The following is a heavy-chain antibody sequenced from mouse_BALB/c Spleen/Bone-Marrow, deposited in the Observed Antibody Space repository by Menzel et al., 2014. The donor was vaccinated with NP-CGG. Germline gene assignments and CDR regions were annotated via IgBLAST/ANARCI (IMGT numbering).Heavy chain of an antibody. D-gene: IGHD1-1*01. J-gene: IGHJ3*01. CDR1: GYSITSGYS. Sequence: VQLKQSGPGLVKPSQSLLLTCTVTGYSITSGYSWHWIRQFPGNKLEWLGYIHYSGSTNYNPSLKSRISITRDTSKNQFFLQFNSVPTEDTATYYCATDYYGWFAYWGQGTLVTVSA. V-gene: IGHV3-1*02. CDR2: IHYSGST. CDR3: ATDYYGWFAY.